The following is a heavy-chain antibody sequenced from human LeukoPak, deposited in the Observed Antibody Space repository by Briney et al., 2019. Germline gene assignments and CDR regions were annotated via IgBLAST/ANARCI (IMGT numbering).Heavy chain of an antibody. J-gene: IGHJ4*02. V-gene: IGHV1-46*01. CDR3: ARDRTPGVVVPAAMGY. D-gene: IGHD2-2*01. CDR1: GYTFTTHY. CDR2: INPSGGST. Sequence: ASVKVSCMASGYTFTTHYLHWVRQAPGQGLEWMGIINPSGGSTSYAQKFQGRVTMTRDTSTSTVYMELSSLISDDTAVYYCARDRTPGVVVPAAMGYWGQGTLVTVSS.